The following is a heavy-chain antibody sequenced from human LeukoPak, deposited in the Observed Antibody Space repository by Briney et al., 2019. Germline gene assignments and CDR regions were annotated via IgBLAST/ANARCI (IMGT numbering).Heavy chain of an antibody. CDR2: IKQDGSAR. CDR3: ARDRRVLEALDY. CDR1: GFTFTTSW. J-gene: IGHJ4*02. V-gene: IGHV3-7*01. Sequence: PGGSLRLSCAASGFTFTTSWMHWVRQAPGKGLEWLANIKQDGSARNYVDSVKGRFTISRDNAKNSLYLQMDSLRVEDTAIYYCARDRRVLEALDYWGQGTLVTVSS.